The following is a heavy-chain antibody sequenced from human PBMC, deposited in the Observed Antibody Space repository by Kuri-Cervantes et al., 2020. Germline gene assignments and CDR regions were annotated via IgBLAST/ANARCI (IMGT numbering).Heavy chain of an antibody. J-gene: IGHJ4*02. CDR2: IYHSGST. Sequence: SETLSLTCTVSGYSISSGYYWGWIRQPPGKGLEWIGSIYHSGSTYYNPSLKSRVTMSVDTSKNQFSLKLSSVTAADTAVYYCARRGYSYGDFDYWGQGTLVTVSS. V-gene: IGHV4-38-2*02. D-gene: IGHD5-18*01. CDR3: ARRGYSYGDFDY. CDR1: GYSISSGYY.